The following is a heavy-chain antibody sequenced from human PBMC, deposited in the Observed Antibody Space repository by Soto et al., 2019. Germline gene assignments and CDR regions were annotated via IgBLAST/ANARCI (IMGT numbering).Heavy chain of an antibody. CDR2: IIPIFGTA. Sequence: QVQLVQSGAEVKKPGSSVKVSCKASGGTFSTYAISWVRQAPGQGLEWMGGIIPIFGTANYAQKFQGRVTITADESTRTAYMELSSLRSEDTAVYYCEKEAVAGRVVDAFDIWGQGTMVTVSS. CDR3: EKEAVAGRVVDAFDI. CDR1: GGTFSTYA. V-gene: IGHV1-69*12. J-gene: IGHJ3*02. D-gene: IGHD6-19*01.